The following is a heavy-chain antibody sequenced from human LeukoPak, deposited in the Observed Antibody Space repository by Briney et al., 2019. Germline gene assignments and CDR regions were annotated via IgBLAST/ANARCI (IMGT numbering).Heavy chain of an antibody. Sequence: GGSLRLSCAASGFGFSYAWMNWVRQAPGKGLEWVGRIISKTDGGITDYAAPVRGRFTISRDDSKNTLYLEMNNLKPEDTAAYYCTTLRSLDYWGQGTLVTVPS. CDR2: IISKTDGGIT. J-gene: IGHJ4*02. CDR3: TTLRSLDY. CDR1: GFGFSYAW. V-gene: IGHV3-15*01. D-gene: IGHD3-10*01.